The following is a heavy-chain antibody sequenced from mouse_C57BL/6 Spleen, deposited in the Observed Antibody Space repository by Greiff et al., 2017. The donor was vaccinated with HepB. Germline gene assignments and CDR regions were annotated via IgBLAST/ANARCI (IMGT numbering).Heavy chain of an antibody. J-gene: IGHJ3*01. D-gene: IGHD1-1*01. CDR1: GYTFTDHT. V-gene: IGHV1-78*01. Sequence: VQLVESDAELVKPGASVKISCKVSGYTFTDHTIHWMKQRPEQGLEWIGYIYPRDGSTKYNEKFKGKATLTADKSSSTAYMQLNSLTSEDSAVYFCARDRYYGSSYAWFAYWGQGTLVTVSA. CDR2: IYPRDGST. CDR3: ARDRYYGSSYAWFAY.